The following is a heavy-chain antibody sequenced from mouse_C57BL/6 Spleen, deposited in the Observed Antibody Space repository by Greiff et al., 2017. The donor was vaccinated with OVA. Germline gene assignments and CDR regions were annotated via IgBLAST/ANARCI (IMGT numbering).Heavy chain of an antibody. D-gene: IGHD2-3*01. CDR2: IWTGGGT. V-gene: IGHV2-9-1*01. Sequence: VMLVESGPGLVAPSQSLSITCTVSGFSLTSYAISWVRQPPGKGLEWLGVIWTGGGTNYNSALKSRLSISKDNSKSQVFIKMNSLQTDDTDRYYCARKGVPRWLLRGGAMDYWGQGTSVTVSS. J-gene: IGHJ4*01. CDR1: GFSLTSYA. CDR3: ARKGVPRWLLRGGAMDY.